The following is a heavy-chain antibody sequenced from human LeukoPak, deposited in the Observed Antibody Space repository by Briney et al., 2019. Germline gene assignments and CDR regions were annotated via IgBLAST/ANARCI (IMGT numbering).Heavy chain of an antibody. D-gene: IGHD6-13*01. CDR3: ARAPRGEAAELFDY. Sequence: PSQTLSLTCTVSGGSISSYYWSWIRQPPGKGLGWIGYIYYSGSTNYNPSLKSRVTISVDTSKNQFSLKLSAVTAADTAVYYCARAPRGEAAELFDYWGQGTLVTVSS. V-gene: IGHV4-59*01. J-gene: IGHJ4*02. CDR1: GGSISSYY. CDR2: IYYSGST.